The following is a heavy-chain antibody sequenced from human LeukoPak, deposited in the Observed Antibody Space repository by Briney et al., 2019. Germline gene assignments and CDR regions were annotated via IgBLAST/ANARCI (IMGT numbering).Heavy chain of an antibody. CDR1: GVTCSSYW. CDR2: IKQDGSEK. Sequence: GGSLRLSCAASGVTCSSYWMSWVRQAPGKGLEWVANIKQDGSEKYYVDSVKGRFTISRDNAKNSLYLQMNSLRAEDTAVYYCARRSCVANFWSGYYCRDAFDIWGQGTMVTVSS. J-gene: IGHJ3*02. D-gene: IGHD3-3*01. CDR3: ARRSCVANFWSGYYCRDAFDI. V-gene: IGHV3-7*01.